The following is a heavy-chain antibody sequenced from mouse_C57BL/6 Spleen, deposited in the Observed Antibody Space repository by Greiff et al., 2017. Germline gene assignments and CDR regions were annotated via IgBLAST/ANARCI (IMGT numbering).Heavy chain of an antibody. D-gene: IGHD3-2*02. J-gene: IGHJ3*01. CDR2: IYPSDSET. Sequence: VQLQQPGAELVRPGSSVKLSCKASGYTFTSYWMDWVKQRPGQGLEWIGNIYPSDSETHYNQKFKDKATLTVDKSSSTAYMQLSSLTSEDSAVYYCARDSSGYIAYWGQGTLVTVSA. CDR1: GYTFTSYW. CDR3: ARDSSGYIAY. V-gene: IGHV1-61*01.